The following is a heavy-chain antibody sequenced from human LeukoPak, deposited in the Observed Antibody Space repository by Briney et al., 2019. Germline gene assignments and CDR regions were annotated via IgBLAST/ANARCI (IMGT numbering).Heavy chain of an antibody. CDR2: IYYSGST. CDR1: GCSISSYY. Sequence: SETLSLTCTVSGCSISSYYWSWIRQPPGKGLEWIGDIYYSGSTNYNPSLKSRVTISVDTSKNQFSLKLSSVTAADTAVYYCARSPRHRTVTMYYFDYWGQGTLVTVSS. J-gene: IGHJ4*02. CDR3: ARSPRHRTVTMYYFDY. V-gene: IGHV4-59*01. D-gene: IGHD4-17*01.